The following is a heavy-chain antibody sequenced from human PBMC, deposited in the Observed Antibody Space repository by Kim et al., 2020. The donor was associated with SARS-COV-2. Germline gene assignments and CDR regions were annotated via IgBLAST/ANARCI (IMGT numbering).Heavy chain of an antibody. V-gene: IGHV1-69*04. CDR3: ARGGLGEIVVLDY. CDR2: IIPILGIA. Sequence: SVKVSCKASGGTFSSYAISWVRQAPGQGLEWMGRIIPILGIANYAQKFQGRVTITADKSTSTAYMELSSLRSEDTAVYYCARGGLGEIVVLDYWGQGTLVTVSS. J-gene: IGHJ4*02. D-gene: IGHD2-2*01. CDR1: GGTFSSYA.